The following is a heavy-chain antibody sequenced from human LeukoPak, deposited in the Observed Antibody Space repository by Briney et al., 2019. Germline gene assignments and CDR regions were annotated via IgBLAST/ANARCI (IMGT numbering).Heavy chain of an antibody. V-gene: IGHV3-21*01. CDR1: GFTFSTYS. J-gene: IGHJ6*02. CDR2: ISSSNSYI. D-gene: IGHD6-13*01. CDR3: ARDGGSSSWYGMDV. Sequence: GGSLRLSCAASGFTFSTYSMNWVRQAPGKGLEWVSFISSSNSYIYYADSVKGRFTISRDNAKNSLYLQMHSLRVEDTAVYYCARDGGSSSWYGMDVWGHGTTVTVSS.